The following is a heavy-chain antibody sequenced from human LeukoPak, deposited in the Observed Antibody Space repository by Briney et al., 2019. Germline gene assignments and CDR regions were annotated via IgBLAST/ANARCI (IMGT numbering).Heavy chain of an antibody. CDR1: GGSIRSGSYY. CDR2: IYTSGST. Sequence: PSETLSLTCTVSGGSIRSGSYYWNWIRQPAGKGLEWIGHIYTSGSTNYNPSLKSRVTISVDTSKDQFSLKLSSVTAADTAVYYCARLGMGGRWLQSQRLGRYFDYWGQGTLVTVSS. J-gene: IGHJ4*02. D-gene: IGHD5-24*01. V-gene: IGHV4-61*09. CDR3: ARLGMGGRWLQSQRLGRYFDY.